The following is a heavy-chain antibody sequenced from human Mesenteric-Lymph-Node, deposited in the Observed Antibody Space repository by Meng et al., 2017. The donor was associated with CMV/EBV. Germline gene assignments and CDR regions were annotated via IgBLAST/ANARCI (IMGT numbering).Heavy chain of an antibody. V-gene: IGHV4-34*01. Sequence: QVQLQQWGAGLLKSSETLSLTFAVYGGSFSGYYWSWIRQPPGKGLEWIGEINHSGSTNYNPSLKSRVTISVDTSKNQFSLKLSSVTAADTAVYYCARSGSGSYIRGQGTLVTVSS. J-gene: IGHJ4*02. CDR3: ARSGSGSYI. CDR2: INHSGST. CDR1: GGSFSGYY. D-gene: IGHD3-10*01.